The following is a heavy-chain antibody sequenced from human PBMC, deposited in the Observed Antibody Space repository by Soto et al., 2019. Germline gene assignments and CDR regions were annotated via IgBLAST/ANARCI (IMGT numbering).Heavy chain of an antibody. CDR3: ARYTYYDNYIEYDCYFDY. V-gene: IGHV4-61*01. CDR1: GGSVSSGSYY. D-gene: IGHD4-17*01. CDR2: IYYSGST. J-gene: IGHJ4*02. Sequence: QVQLQESGPGLVKPSETLSLTCTVSGGSVSSGSYYWSWIRQPPGKGLEWIGYIYYSGSTSYNPALKHRVTISGDTTKNQCSLKPSSVTAADTALYYCARYTYYDNYIEYDCYFDYWGQGTLVTVSS.